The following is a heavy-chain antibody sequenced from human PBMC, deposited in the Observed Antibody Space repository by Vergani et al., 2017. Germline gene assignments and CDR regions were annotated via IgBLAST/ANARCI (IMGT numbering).Heavy chain of an antibody. Sequence: QVQLVESGGGVVQPGRSLGLSCAASGFTFSSYGMHWVRQAPGKGLEWVAVIWYDGSNKYYADSVKGRFTISRDNSKNTLYLQMNSLRAEDTAVYYCAKDQGARAFDIWGQGTMVTVSS. J-gene: IGHJ3*02. V-gene: IGHV3-33*06. CDR1: GFTFSSYG. CDR2: IWYDGSNK. CDR3: AKDQGARAFDI.